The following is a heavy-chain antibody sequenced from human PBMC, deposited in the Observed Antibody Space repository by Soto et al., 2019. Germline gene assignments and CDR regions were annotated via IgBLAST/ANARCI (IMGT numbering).Heavy chain of an antibody. Sequence: PGGSLRLSCAASGFTFSSYAMSWVRQAPGKGLEWVSAISISGGSTYYTDSVKGRFTISSDNSKNTSYLQMNSLRAEDTAVYYCATGTKPSLYDYWGQGTLVTVSS. CDR3: ATGTKPSLYDY. CDR2: ISISGGST. V-gene: IGHV3-23*01. J-gene: IGHJ4*02. D-gene: IGHD1-7*01. CDR1: GFTFSSYA.